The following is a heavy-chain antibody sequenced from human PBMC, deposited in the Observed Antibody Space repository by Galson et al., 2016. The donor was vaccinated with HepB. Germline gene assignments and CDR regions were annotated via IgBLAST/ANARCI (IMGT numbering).Heavy chain of an antibody. CDR1: GFSLTTSGVG. CDR2: IYWDDDK. D-gene: IGHD3-16*02. CDR3: AHHDFKSPDGRYNEGRGVDV. Sequence: PALVKPTQTLTLTCTFSGFSLTTSGVGVGWIRQPPGKALEWLALIYWDDDKRYSPSLKNRLNVSKDTSKDQVALTLTNVDPVDTATYYCAHHDFKSPDGRYNEGRGVDVWGQGILVTVSS. J-gene: IGHJ4*02. V-gene: IGHV2-5*02.